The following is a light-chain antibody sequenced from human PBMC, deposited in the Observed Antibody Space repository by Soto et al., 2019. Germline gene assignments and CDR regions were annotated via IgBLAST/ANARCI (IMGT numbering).Light chain of an antibody. CDR3: QQSYSTMWT. V-gene: IGKV1-39*01. J-gene: IGKJ1*01. Sequence: DIQMTQSPSSLSASVVDRVTITCRASQSISSYLNWYQQKPGKAPKLLIYAASSLQSGVPSRFSGSGSETDFTLTISSLQPEDFATYSCQQSYSTMWTFGQGTKVDIK. CDR2: AAS. CDR1: QSISSY.